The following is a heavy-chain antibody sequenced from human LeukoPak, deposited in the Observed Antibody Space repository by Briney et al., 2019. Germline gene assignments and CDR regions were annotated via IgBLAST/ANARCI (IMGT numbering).Heavy chain of an antibody. V-gene: IGHV3-48*04. CDR1: GFTFSSYS. CDR2: MSSSSSTI. D-gene: IGHD6-13*01. Sequence: PGGSLRLSCAASGFTFSSYSMNWVRQAPGKGLEWVSYMSSSSSTIYYADSVKGRFTISRDNAKNSLYLQMNSLRAEDTAVYYCARDSSSGYFFDYWGQGTLVTVSS. J-gene: IGHJ4*02. CDR3: ARDSSSGYFFDY.